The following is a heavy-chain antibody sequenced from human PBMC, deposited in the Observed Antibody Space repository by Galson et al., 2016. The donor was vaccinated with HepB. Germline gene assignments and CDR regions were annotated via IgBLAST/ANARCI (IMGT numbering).Heavy chain of an antibody. CDR3: ATGGDYDI. CDR2: IDGHDDST. J-gene: IGHJ4*02. D-gene: IGHD4-17*01. Sequence: SLRLSCAASGFTFSSSSMSWVRQAPGKGLEWVSAIDGHDDSTYYADSVRGRFTISRDNSKNTLYLQINSLRAEDTAVYYCATGGDYDIWGQGTQVTVSS. CDR1: GFTFSSSS. V-gene: IGHV3-23*01.